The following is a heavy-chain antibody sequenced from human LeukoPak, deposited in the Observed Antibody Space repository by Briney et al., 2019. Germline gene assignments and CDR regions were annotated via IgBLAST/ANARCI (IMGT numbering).Heavy chain of an antibody. CDR1: GDTVSAITSS. V-gene: IGHV6-1*01. Sequence: HSQTLSLTCAISGDTVSAITSSWQWIRQSPSRGLEWLGRTYYRSKWYNEYAESVRSRITINPDTSKNQFSLQLNSVTPEDTAIYYCARSTTGSFDYWGQGTLVTASS. D-gene: IGHD1-1*01. CDR2: TYYRSKWYN. J-gene: IGHJ4*02. CDR3: ARSTTGSFDY.